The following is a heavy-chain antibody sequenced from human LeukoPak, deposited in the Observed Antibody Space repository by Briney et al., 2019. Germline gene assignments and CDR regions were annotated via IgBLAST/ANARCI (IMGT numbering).Heavy chain of an antibody. Sequence: GGSLRLSCAASGFTFSSYWMNWVRQAPGKGLEWVANIKQDGSEKYYVDSVKGRFTISRDNAKNSLYLQMNSLGAEDTAVYYCARVSWGVLRWKAFDIWGQGTMVTVSS. D-gene: IGHD3-16*01. CDR1: GFTFSSYW. J-gene: IGHJ3*02. CDR2: IKQDGSEK. V-gene: IGHV3-7*03. CDR3: ARVSWGVLRWKAFDI.